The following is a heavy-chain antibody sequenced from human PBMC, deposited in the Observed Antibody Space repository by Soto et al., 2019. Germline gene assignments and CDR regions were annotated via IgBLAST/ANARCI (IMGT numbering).Heavy chain of an antibody. CDR3: ARVVGPAGTTGTTYYYYGMDV. J-gene: IGHJ6*02. Sequence: ASVKVSCKASGYTFTSYGISWVRQAPGQGLEWMGWIIANNGNANYAQKFQGRVTMTADKSTSTAYMELSSLRSEDTAVYYCARVVGPAGTTGTTYYYYGMDVWGQGTTVTVSS. CDR1: GYTFTSYG. V-gene: IGHV1-18*01. CDR2: IIANNGNA. D-gene: IGHD1-1*01.